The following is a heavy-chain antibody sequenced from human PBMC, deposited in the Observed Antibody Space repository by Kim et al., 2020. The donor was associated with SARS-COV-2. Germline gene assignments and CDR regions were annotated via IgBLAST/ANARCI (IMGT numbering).Heavy chain of an antibody. CDR3: ARSRSCSSSSCYVDY. CDR2: ISSSAGST. V-gene: IGHV3-23*01. J-gene: IGHJ4*01. D-gene: IGHD2-2*01. Sequence: GGSLRLSCAASGFTFGTYAMSWVRQAPGRGLEWVSGISSSAGSTYYADSVKGRFTISRDSSKNTVYLQMNSLTADDTALYYCARSRSCSSSSCYVDYWG. CDR1: GFTFGTYA.